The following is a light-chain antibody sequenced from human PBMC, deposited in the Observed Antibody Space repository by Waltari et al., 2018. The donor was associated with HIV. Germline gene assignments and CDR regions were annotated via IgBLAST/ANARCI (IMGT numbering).Light chain of an antibody. J-gene: IGLJ2*01. CDR1: TSPLGGYNH. CDR2: EVR. Sequence: QSALTPPASVSGSPRQSLPISCTGTTSPLGGYNHVSLHQQHPGKAPKSLIYEVRTRPSGVSNRFSGSKSGNTASLTISGLQAEDEADYYCSSYTSSSTLGVFGGGTKLTVL. CDR3: SSYTSSSTLGV. V-gene: IGLV2-14*01.